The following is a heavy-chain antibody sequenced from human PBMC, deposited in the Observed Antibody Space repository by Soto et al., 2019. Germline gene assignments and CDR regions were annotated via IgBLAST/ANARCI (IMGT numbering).Heavy chain of an antibody. CDR2: IYYSGST. CDR3: ARARLRYFAKGRYFDL. V-gene: IGHV4-59*01. CDR1: GGSISHFY. J-gene: IGHJ2*01. D-gene: IGHD3-9*01. Sequence: SETLSLTCTVSGGSISHFYWSWIRQPPGKGLEWIGYIYYSGSTYYNPSLKSRVTISVDTSKNQFSLKLSSVTAADTAVYYCARARLRYFAKGRYFDLWGRGTLVTVSS.